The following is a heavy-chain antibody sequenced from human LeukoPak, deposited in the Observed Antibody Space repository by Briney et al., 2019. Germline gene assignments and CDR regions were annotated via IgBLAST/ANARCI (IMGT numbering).Heavy chain of an antibody. D-gene: IGHD2-21*02. V-gene: IGHV1-18*01. CDR2: ISPYDGDT. CDR3: ARDYCTRGGDCYKEDLFDP. Sequence: ASVKVSCKASGYTFGIYGISWVRQAPGQGLEWMAWISPYDGDTNYAQKFEGRVTMTTETTTNTAYMELRSLRSDDTAIYYCARDYCTRGGDCYKEDLFDPWGQGTLVTVSA. CDR1: GYTFGIYG. J-gene: IGHJ5*02.